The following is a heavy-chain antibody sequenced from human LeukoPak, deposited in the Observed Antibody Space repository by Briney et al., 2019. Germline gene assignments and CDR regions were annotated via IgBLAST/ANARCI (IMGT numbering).Heavy chain of an antibody. D-gene: IGHD3-22*01. J-gene: IGHJ4*02. CDR2: INTGGDNT. CDR3: AKLVGNSGYYPIDS. CDR1: GFTFSSYA. Sequence: GGILRLSCAASGFTFSSYAMSWVRQAPGRGLEWVSTINTGGDNTYYADSVKGRFTISRDNSKNTLYLQLNSLRAEDTAVYFCAKLVGNSGYYPIDSWGQGTLVTVSS. V-gene: IGHV3-23*01.